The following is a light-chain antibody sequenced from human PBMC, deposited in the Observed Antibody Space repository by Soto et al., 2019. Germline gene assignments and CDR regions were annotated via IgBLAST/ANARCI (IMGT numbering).Light chain of an antibody. V-gene: IGKV1-5*01. CDR3: QQYET. Sequence: TQSPATLSVSPGERATLSCRASQSISSWLAWYQQKPGKAPKLLIYDASSLESGVPSRFSGSGSGTEFTLTISSLQPDDFATYYCQQYETFGQGTKVDI. CDR1: QSISSW. CDR2: DAS. J-gene: IGKJ1*01.